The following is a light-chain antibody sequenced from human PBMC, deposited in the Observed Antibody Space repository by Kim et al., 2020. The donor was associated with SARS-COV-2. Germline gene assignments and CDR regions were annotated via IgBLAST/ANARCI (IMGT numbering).Light chain of an antibody. Sequence: GQGVTISCSGSSSNIGSKYVYWYQQLPGTAPKLLIYRNNQRPSGVPDRFSDSKSGTSASLAISGLRSEDEADYYCAAWDDSLSGRVFGGGTKVTVL. V-gene: IGLV1-47*01. J-gene: IGLJ3*02. CDR1: SSNIGSKY. CDR3: AAWDDSLSGRV. CDR2: RNN.